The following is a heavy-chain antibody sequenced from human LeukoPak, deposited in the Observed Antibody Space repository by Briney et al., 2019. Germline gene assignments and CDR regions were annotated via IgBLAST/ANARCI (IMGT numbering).Heavy chain of an antibody. J-gene: IGHJ5*02. CDR3: ARTPYYDFWSGYYDWFDP. CDR1: GYTFTSYG. Sequence: ASVKVSCKASGYTFTSYGISWVRQAPGQGLEWMGWISACNGNTNYAQKLQGRVTMTTDTSTSTAYMELRSLRSDDTAVYYCARTPYYDFWSGYYDWFDPWGQGTLVTVSS. CDR2: ISACNGNT. V-gene: IGHV1-18*01. D-gene: IGHD3-3*01.